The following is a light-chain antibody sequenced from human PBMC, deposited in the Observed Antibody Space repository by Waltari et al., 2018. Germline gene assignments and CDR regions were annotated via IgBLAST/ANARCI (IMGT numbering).Light chain of an antibody. CDR2: YDD. J-gene: IGLJ2*01. CDR1: SSNLRDSA. V-gene: IGLV1-36*01. Sequence: QSALTQPPSVSGAPRQRVTISCSGPSSNLRDSAGNWYQPLPGKPPKLVIYYDDLVPSGVSDRFSGSKSGSSASLAISGLQSEDEAVYFCAAWDISLNNLLFGGGTKLTVL. CDR3: AAWDISLNNLL.